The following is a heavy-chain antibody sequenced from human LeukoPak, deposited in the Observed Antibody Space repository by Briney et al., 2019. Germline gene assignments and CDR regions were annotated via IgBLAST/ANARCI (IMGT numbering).Heavy chain of an antibody. D-gene: IGHD3-16*02. J-gene: IGHJ4*02. CDR2: ISGSGGST. CDR1: GFTFSSYA. V-gene: IGHV3-23*01. CDR3: AKNYDYVWGSYRLGYYFDY. Sequence: PGRSLRLSCAASGFTFSSYAMSWVRQAPGKGLEWVSGISGSGGSTYYADSVKGRFTISRDNSKNTLYMQMNSLRAEDTAVYYCAKNYDYVWGSYRLGYYFDYWGQGTLVTVSS.